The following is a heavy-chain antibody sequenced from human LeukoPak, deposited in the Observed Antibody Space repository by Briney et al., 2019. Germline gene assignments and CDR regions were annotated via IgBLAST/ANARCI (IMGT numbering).Heavy chain of an antibody. D-gene: IGHD4-17*01. V-gene: IGHV3-23*01. J-gene: IGHJ3*02. Sequence: AGSLRLSCAASGFTFSSYAMSWVRQAPGKGLEWVSGISGSGGSTYYADSVKGRFTISRDNSKNSLYLQMNSLRAGDTAVYYCAGGLRPAFDIWGQGTMVTVSS. CDR2: ISGSGGST. CDR1: GFTFSSYA. CDR3: AGGLRPAFDI.